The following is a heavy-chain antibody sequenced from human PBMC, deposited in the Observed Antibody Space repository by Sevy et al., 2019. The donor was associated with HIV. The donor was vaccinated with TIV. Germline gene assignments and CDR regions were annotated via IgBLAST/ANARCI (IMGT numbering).Heavy chain of an antibody. V-gene: IGHV3-49*03. D-gene: IGHD3-10*01. J-gene: IGHJ6*02. CDR1: GFTFGDYV. CDR2: IRSKVYGGTT. Sequence: GGSPRLSCKVSGFTFGDYVMTWFRQAPGKGLEWVGFIRSKVYGGTTEYAASVKGRFIISRDDSKSIAYLRMNSLKTEDTGVYYCSRADYYGSDGGYYGMDVWGQGTTVTVSS. CDR3: SRADYYGSDGGYYGMDV.